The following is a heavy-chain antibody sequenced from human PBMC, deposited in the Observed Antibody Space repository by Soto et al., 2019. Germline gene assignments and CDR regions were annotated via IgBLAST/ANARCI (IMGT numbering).Heavy chain of an antibody. CDR1: GFPFSNYW. CDR2: INTDGTTT. V-gene: IGHV3-74*03. CDR3: AKDLSWGQCDY. D-gene: IGHD3-16*01. J-gene: IGHJ4*02. Sequence: EVQLVESGGGLVQPGGSLRLSCAGSGFPFSNYWMHWVRQDPEKGLVWVSTINTDGTTTQYADSVKGRFTVTRDNAKNTLYLQMNSLRVEDTAVYFCAKDLSWGQCDYWGQGTLVTVSS.